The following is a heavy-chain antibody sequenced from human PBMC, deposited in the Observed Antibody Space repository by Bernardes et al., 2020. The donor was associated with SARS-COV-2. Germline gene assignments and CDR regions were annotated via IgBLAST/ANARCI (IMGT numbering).Heavy chain of an antibody. J-gene: IGHJ5*02. CDR1: GYTLTAIS. CDR3: ATAPAYYDSSGYRGWFDP. D-gene: IGHD3-22*01. Sequence: SVKVSCKVSGYTLTAISMHWVRQAPGKGLEWMGGFDPEDGETIYAQKFQGRVTMTEDTSTDTAYMELSSLRSEDTAVYYCATAPAYYDSSGYRGWFDPWGQGTLVTVSS. V-gene: IGHV1-24*01. CDR2: FDPEDGET.